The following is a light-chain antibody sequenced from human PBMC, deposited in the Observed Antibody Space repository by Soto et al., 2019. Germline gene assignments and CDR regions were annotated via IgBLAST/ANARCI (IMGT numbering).Light chain of an antibody. CDR1: QSVSSSY. Sequence: EIVLTQSPGTLSLSPGERATLSCRASQSVSSSYLAWYQQKPGQAPRLLIYGASSRATGIPDRFSGSGSGTDFTLTIIRLEHEDFAVYYCQQYGSSLGVTFGGGTKVEIK. CDR3: QQYGSSLGVT. J-gene: IGKJ4*01. V-gene: IGKV3-20*01. CDR2: GAS.